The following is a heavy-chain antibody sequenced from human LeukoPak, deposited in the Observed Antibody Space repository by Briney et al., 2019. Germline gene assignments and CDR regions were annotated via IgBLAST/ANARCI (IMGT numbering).Heavy chain of an antibody. J-gene: IGHJ4*02. CDR2: INPSGSST. CDR3: ARGGVLRFLEHLDY. D-gene: IGHD3-3*01. V-gene: IGHV1-46*01. CDR1: GGTFSSYY. Sequence: GASVKVSCKASGGTFSSYYMHWVRQAPGQGLEWMGIINPSGSSTTYAQKFQGRVTMTRDTSTSTVYMELSSLRSEDTAVYYCARGGVLRFLEHLDYWGQGTLVTVSS.